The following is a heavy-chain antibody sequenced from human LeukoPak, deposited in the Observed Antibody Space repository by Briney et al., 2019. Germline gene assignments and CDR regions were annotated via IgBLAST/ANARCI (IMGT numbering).Heavy chain of an antibody. CDR1: GYTFTSYY. D-gene: IGHD2-2*01. CDR2: INPSGGST. CDR3: ARTYCSSTSCSSFDY. Sequence: ASVKVSCKASGYTFTSYYMHWVRQAPGQGLEWMGIINPSGGSTSYAQKFQGRVTMTRDTSTSTVYMELSSLRSEDTAVYYCARTYCSSTSCSSFDYWGQGTLVNVSS. V-gene: IGHV1-46*03. J-gene: IGHJ4*02.